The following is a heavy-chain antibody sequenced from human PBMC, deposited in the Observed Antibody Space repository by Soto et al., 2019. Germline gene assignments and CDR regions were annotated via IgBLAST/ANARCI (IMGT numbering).Heavy chain of an antibody. D-gene: IGHD6-19*01. CDR3: ARDPGSSGWYGPSYYYYYYGMDV. Sequence: QVQLVESGGGVVQPGRSLRLSCAASGFTFSSYAMHWVRQAPGKGLEWVAVISYDGCNKYYADSVKGRFTISRDNSKNTLYLQMNSLRAEDTAVYYCARDPGSSGWYGPSYYYYYYGMDVWGQGTTVTVSS. J-gene: IGHJ6*02. V-gene: IGHV3-30-3*01. CDR2: ISYDGCNK. CDR1: GFTFSSYA.